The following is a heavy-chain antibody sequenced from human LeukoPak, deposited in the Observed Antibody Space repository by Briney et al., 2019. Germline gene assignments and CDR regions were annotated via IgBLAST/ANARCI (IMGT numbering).Heavy chain of an antibody. V-gene: IGHV4-34*01. Sequence: PSETLSLTCAVYGGSFSGYYWSWIRQPPGKGLEWIGEINHSGSTNYNPSLKSRVTISVDTSKNQFSLKLTSVTAADTAVYYCARHLSGSSNLEHWGQGTLVTVSS. CDR1: GGSFSGYY. CDR3: ARHLSGSSNLEH. CDR2: INHSGST. D-gene: IGHD3-22*01. J-gene: IGHJ4*02.